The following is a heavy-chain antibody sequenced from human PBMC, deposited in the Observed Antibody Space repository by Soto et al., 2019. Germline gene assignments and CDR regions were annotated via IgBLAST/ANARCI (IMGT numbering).Heavy chain of an antibody. Sequence: PGESLKISCKGSGYSFTSYWIGWVRQMPGKGLEWMGIIYPGDSDTRYSPSFQGQVTISADKSISTAYLQWSSLKASDTAMYYCASIIKGAAGTLGGMDVWAKGPRSPSP. CDR2: IYPGDSDT. V-gene: IGHV5-51*01. CDR3: ASIIKGAAGTLGGMDV. D-gene: IGHD6-13*01. CDR1: GYSFTSYW. J-gene: IGHJ6*02.